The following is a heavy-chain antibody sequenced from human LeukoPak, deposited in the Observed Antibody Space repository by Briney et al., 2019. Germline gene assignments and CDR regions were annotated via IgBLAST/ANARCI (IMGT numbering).Heavy chain of an antibody. Sequence: QPGGSLRLSCAASGFTFDTYAMYWVRQAPGKGLEWVSLISGNGGSTYYADSVKGRFTISRDNSKTSLSLQMNSLRTEDTALYYCVKGVPYGSGSYYNPNYYYYMDVWGKGTTVTVSS. J-gene: IGHJ6*03. CDR1: GFTFDTYA. CDR3: VKGVPYGSGSYYNPNYYYYMDV. CDR2: ISGNGGST. D-gene: IGHD3-10*01. V-gene: IGHV3-43*02.